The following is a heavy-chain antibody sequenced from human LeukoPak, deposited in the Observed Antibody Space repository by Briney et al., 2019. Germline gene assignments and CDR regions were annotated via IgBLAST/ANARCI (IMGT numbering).Heavy chain of an antibody. Sequence: SETLSLTCTVSGGSISSSTYYWAWIRQHPGKGLEWNGYIYYSGSTYYNPSLKSRVTISVDTSKNQFSLKLSSVTTADTAVYYCARGRRIVGATTLFDYWGQGTLVTVSS. CDR1: GGSISSSTYY. V-gene: IGHV4-31*03. J-gene: IGHJ4*02. CDR2: IYYSGST. CDR3: ARGRRIVGATTLFDY. D-gene: IGHD1-26*01.